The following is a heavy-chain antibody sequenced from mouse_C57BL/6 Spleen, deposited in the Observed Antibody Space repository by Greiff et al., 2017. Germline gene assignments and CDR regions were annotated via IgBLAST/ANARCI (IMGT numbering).Heavy chain of an antibody. J-gene: IGHJ2*01. CDR2: INPNNGGT. CDR1: GYTFTDYY. V-gene: IGHV1-26*01. Sequence: EVKLQQSGPELVKPGASVKISCKASGYTFTDYYMNWVKQSHGKSLEWIGDINPNNGGTSYNQKFKGKATLTVDKSSSTAYMELRSLTSEDSAVYYCALGRVDYWGQGTTLTVSS. D-gene: IGHD3-1*01. CDR3: ALGRVDY.